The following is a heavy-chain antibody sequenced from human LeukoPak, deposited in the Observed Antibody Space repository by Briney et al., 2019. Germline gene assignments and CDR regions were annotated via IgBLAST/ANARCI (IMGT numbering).Heavy chain of an antibody. CDR1: GFTFSSYA. CDR3: VKAGNYDILTGYYNVPPFDY. D-gene: IGHD3-9*01. Sequence: GESLKISCSASGFTFSSYAMHWVRQAPGKGLGYVSAISSNGGSTYYADSVKGRFTISRDNSKNTLYLQMSSLRAEDTAVYYCVKAGNYDILTGYYNVPPFDYWGQGTLVTVSS. J-gene: IGHJ4*02. V-gene: IGHV3-64D*06. CDR2: ISSNGGST.